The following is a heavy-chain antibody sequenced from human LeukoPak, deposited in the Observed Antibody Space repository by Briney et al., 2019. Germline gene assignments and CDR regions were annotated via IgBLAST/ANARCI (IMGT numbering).Heavy chain of an antibody. J-gene: IGHJ4*02. CDR1: GFSFSTYG. Sequence: PGGSLRLSCAASGFSFSTYGMHWVRQAPGKGLEWVALIWFDGSIKYFADSVKGRFTISRDNSKNTLYLQMNSLRAEDTAVYYCARGGEYYDSSTYYPYYFDYWGQGTLVTVSS. V-gene: IGHV3-33*01. CDR3: ARGGEYYDSSTYYPYYFDY. D-gene: IGHD3-22*01. CDR2: IWFDGSIK.